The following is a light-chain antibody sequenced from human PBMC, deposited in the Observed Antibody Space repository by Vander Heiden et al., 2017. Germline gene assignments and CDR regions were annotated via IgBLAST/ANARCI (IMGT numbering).Light chain of an antibody. V-gene: IGLV2-23*02. Sequence: QSALTQPASGSGSPGQSFSTSGSGTSSDVGSDHLVSWYQHHPGKVPQLIIYEVSKRPSRISHRFSGSRSGNTASLTVSGLQAEDEADYYCCSYAGTTTVVVFGGGTKLTVL. CDR2: EVS. J-gene: IGLJ3*02. CDR1: SSDVGSDHL. CDR3: CSYAGTTTVVV.